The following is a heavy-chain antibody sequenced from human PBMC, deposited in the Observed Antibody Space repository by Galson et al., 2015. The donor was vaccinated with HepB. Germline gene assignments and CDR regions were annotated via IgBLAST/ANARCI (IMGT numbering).Heavy chain of an antibody. CDR1: GFTFSSYA. V-gene: IGHV3-23*01. CDR3: AKDQEYSGYDESGADY. Sequence: SLRLSCAASGFTFSSYAMSWVRQAPGKGLEWVSAISGSGGSTYYADSVKGRFTISRDNSKNTLYLQMNSLRAEDTAVYYCAKDQEYSGYDESGADYWGQGTLVTVSS. D-gene: IGHD5-12*01. CDR2: ISGSGGST. J-gene: IGHJ4*02.